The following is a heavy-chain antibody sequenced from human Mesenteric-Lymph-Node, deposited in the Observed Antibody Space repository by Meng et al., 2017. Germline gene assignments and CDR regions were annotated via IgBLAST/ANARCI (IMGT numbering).Heavy chain of an antibody. Sequence: GESLKISCAASGFTFSSYWMSWVRQAPGRGLEWVANIKQDGSERYYVDSVKGRFTISRDNAKNSLYLQMNSLRAEDTAVYYCARDRSGIAVAGTDYWGQGTLVTVSS. V-gene: IGHV3-7*01. CDR2: IKQDGSER. J-gene: IGHJ4*02. D-gene: IGHD6-19*01. CDR3: ARDRSGIAVAGTDY. CDR1: GFTFSSYW.